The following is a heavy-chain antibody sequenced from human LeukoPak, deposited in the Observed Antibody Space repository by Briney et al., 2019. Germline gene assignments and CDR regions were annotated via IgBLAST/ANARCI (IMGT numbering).Heavy chain of an antibody. CDR2: IYYSGST. V-gene: IGHV4-31*03. J-gene: IGHJ4*02. Sequence: SETLSLTCTVSGGSISSGGYYWSWIRQHPGKGLEWIGYIYYSGSTYYNPSLKSRVTISVDTSKNQFSLKLSSVTAADTAVYYCARGVVPAAQNYYFDYWGQGTLVTVYS. D-gene: IGHD2-2*01. CDR3: ARGVVPAAQNYYFDY. CDR1: GGSISSGGYY.